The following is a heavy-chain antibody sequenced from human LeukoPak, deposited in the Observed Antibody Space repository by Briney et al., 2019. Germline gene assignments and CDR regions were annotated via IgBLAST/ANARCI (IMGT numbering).Heavy chain of an antibody. CDR2: ISYDGSNK. D-gene: IGHD1-26*01. CDR1: GFTFSSYA. J-gene: IGHJ3*02. CDR3: ARSGAGGAFHI. Sequence: PGGSLRLSCAASGFTFSSYAMHWVRQAPGKGLEWVAVISYDGSNKYYADSVKGRFTISRDNSKNTLYLQMNSLRAEDTAVYYCARSGAGGAFHIWGQGTMVTVSS. V-gene: IGHV3-30*04.